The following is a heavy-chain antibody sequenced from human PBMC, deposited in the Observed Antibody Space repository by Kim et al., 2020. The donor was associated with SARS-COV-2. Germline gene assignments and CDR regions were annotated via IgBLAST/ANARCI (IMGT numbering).Heavy chain of an antibody. V-gene: IGHV4-34*01. CDR3: ARGLSTILLTTPPGSTWFDP. CDR1: GGSFSGYY. Sequence: SETLSLTCAVYGGSFSGYYWSWIRQPPGKGLEWIGEINHSGSTNYNPSLKSRVTISVDTSKNQFSLKLSSVTAADTAVYYCARGLSTILLTTPPGSTWFDPWGQGTLVTVSS. CDR2: INHSGST. J-gene: IGHJ5*02. D-gene: IGHD3-3*01.